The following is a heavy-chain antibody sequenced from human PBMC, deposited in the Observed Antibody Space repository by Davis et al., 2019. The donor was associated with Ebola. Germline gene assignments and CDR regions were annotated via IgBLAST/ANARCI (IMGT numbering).Heavy chain of an antibody. CDR1: GGSFSGYY. Sequence: MPSETLSLTCAVYGGSFSGYYWSWIRQPPGKGLEWIGEIYHSGSTNYNPSLKSRVTISVDTSKNQFSLELSSVTAADTAVYFCARNSAGVDFDFWGQGALVTVSS. V-gene: IGHV4-34*01. CDR3: ARNSAGVDFDF. D-gene: IGHD2-21*01. CDR2: IYHSGST. J-gene: IGHJ4*02.